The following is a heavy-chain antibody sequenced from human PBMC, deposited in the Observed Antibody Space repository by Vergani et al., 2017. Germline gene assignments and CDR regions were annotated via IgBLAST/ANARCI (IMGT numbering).Heavy chain of an antibody. V-gene: IGHV4-61*02. CDR1: GESIRSGSHY. Sequence: QVKLQESGPGLLKPSQTLSLTCTVSGESIRSGSHYWSWIRQPAGKGPEWIGHIHTGGSTNYNPSLKSRVTMSVDTSKNQFSLKLSSVTAADTAVYYCASLSTIFGVYWGQGTLVTVSS. D-gene: IGHD3-3*01. J-gene: IGHJ4*02. CDR3: ASLSTIFGVY. CDR2: IHTGGST.